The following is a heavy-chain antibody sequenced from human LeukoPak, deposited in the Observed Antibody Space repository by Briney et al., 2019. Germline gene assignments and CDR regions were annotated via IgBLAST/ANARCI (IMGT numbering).Heavy chain of an antibody. CDR2: IYYSGST. CDR1: GGSISRTYY. Sequence: PSETLSLTCTVSGGSISRTYYWGWIRQPPGKGLEWIGSIYYSGSTYYNPSLKSRVTISVDTSKNQFSLKLSSVTAADTAVYYCARDGLGYSYGLDYWGQGTLVTVSS. J-gene: IGHJ4*02. CDR3: ARDGLGYSYGLDY. V-gene: IGHV4-39*07. D-gene: IGHD5-18*01.